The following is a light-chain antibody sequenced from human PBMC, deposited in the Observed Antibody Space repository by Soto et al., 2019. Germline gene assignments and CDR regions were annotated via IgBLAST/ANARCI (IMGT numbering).Light chain of an antibody. Sequence: EIVLTQSPGTLSLSPGERATLSCRASQSVRSNYLAWYQQKPGQAPRLLIYGASSRATGIPDRFSGTGCGXXXXLXISRLEPEDFAVYYCQQYGGSPYTFGQGTKLEIK. CDR3: QQYGGSPYT. V-gene: IGKV3-20*01. J-gene: IGKJ2*01. CDR2: GAS. CDR1: QSVRSNY.